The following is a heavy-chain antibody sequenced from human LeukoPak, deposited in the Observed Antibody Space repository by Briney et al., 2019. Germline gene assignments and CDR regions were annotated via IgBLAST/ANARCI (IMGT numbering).Heavy chain of an antibody. CDR3: ARDTGIAAAGDFDY. CDR1: GFTFSSYS. J-gene: IGHJ4*02. Sequence: GGSLRLSCAASGFTFSSYSMNWVRQAPGKGLEWVSYISSSSTIYYADSVKGRFTISRDNAKNSLYLQMNSLRAEDTAVYYCARDTGIAAAGDFDYWGQGTLVTVSS. V-gene: IGHV3-48*01. D-gene: IGHD6-13*01. CDR2: ISSSSTI.